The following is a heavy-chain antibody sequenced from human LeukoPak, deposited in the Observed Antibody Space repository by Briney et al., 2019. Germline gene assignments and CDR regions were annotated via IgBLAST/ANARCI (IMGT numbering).Heavy chain of an antibody. J-gene: IGHJ4*02. CDR2: ISGSGGST. V-gene: IGHV3-23*01. CDR1: GFTFSDHY. Sequence: GGSLRLSCAASGFTFSDHYMDWVRQAPGKGLEWVSAISGSGGSTYYADSVKGRFTISRDNSKNTLYLQMNSLRAEDTAVYYCAKLTFGSSCPFHWGQGTLVTVSS. CDR3: AKLTFGSSCPFH. D-gene: IGHD6-13*01.